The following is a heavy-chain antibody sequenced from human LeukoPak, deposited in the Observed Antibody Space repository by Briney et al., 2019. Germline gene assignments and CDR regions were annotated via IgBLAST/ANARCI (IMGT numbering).Heavy chain of an antibody. CDR2: IIPIFGTA. D-gene: IGHD3-10*01. V-gene: IGHV1-69*13. J-gene: IGHJ5*02. CDR1: GGTFSSYA. Sequence: ASVKVSCKASGGTFSSYAISWVRQAPGQGLEWMGGIIPIFGTANYAQKFQGRVTITADESTSTAYMELSSLRSEDTAVYYCASNEVGFGELSLWFDPWGQGTLVTVSS. CDR3: ASNEVGFGELSLWFDP.